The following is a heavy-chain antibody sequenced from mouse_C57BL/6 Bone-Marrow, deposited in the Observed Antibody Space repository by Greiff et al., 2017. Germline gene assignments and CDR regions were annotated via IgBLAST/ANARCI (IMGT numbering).Heavy chain of an antibody. V-gene: IGHV1-82*01. Sequence: QVQLQQSGPELVKPGASVKISCKASGYAFSSSWMNWVKQRPGKGLEWIGRIYPGDGDTNYNGKFKGKATLTADKSSSTAYMQLSSLTSEDSAVYFCARWDYPFDYWGQGTTLTVSS. CDR1: GYAFSSSW. J-gene: IGHJ2*01. D-gene: IGHD2-4*01. CDR2: IYPGDGDT. CDR3: ARWDYPFDY.